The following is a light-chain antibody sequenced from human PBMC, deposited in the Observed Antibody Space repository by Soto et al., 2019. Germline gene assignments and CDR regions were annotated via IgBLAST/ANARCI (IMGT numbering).Light chain of an antibody. CDR2: GAS. CDR3: QPYCTAPLT. J-gene: IGKJ5*01. Sequence: SVSAESGGPLSRRATQHGVSSNLAWYQQKPGQAPRLLIYGASTRATGIPDRFSGSGSGTDFALTISRLQSEDFAVYYCQPYCTAPLTFGGGTRLEIK. CDR1: QHGVSSN. V-gene: IGKV3-20*01.